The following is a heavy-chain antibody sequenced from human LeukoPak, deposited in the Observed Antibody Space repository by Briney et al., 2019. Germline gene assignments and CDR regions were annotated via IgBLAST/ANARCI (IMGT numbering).Heavy chain of an antibody. CDR1: GGTFSSYA. J-gene: IGHJ6*02. V-gene: IGHV1-69*13. CDR3: ARDEAKTDIVVVPAAIRRGYGMDV. CDR2: IIPIFGTA. D-gene: IGHD2-2*01. Sequence: GASVKVSCKASGGTFSSYAISWVRQAPGQGLEWMGGIIPIFGTANYAQKFQGRVTITADESTSTAYMELSSLRSEDTAVYYCARDEAKTDIVVVPAAIRRGYGMDVWGQGTTVTVSS.